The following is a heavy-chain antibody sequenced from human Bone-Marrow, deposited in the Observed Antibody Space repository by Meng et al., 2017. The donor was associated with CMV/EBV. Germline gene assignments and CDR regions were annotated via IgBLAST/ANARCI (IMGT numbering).Heavy chain of an antibody. J-gene: IGHJ4*02. CDR1: VGSIRCGGCF. Sequence: VGSIRCGGCFSGWIRPHPGTGLEWFGCLCYSGGTYYTPSLMSRVTISVDTSKSQFSLMLGSVTAADTAVYCFAIGQHYDILTGYPDYWGQGTLVTVSS. CDR3: AIGQHYDILTGYPDY. CDR2: LCYSGGT. D-gene: IGHD3-9*01. V-gene: IGHV4-31*02.